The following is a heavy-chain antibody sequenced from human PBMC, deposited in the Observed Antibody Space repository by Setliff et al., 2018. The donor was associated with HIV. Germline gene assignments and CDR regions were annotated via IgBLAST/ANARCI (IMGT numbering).Heavy chain of an antibody. CDR1: GFTFSSYA. CDR3: ASIYTAGTELLTDY. J-gene: IGHJ4*01. CDR2: ITGSGANT. D-gene: IGHD6-19*01. Sequence: GGSLRLSCAASGFTFSSYAMTWVRQAPGKGLEWVSAITGSGANTYYADSVKGRFTISRDNSENTLYLQLSGLRAEDTAVYYCASIYTAGTELLTDYWGQGTLVTVSS. V-gene: IGHV3-23*01.